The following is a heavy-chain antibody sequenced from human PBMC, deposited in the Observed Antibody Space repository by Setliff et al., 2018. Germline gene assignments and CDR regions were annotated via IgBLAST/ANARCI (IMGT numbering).Heavy chain of an antibody. Sequence: PGGSLRLSCAASGFTVSSNYMSWVRQAPGKGLEWVSVIYNGGSTYYAGSVKGRFTISRDNSKNTLYLQMNSLRAEDTAVYYCARDYNYFDSSGYYPTGAFDFWGQGTMVTVSS. CDR2: IYNGGST. J-gene: IGHJ3*01. D-gene: IGHD3-22*01. CDR1: GFTVSSNY. V-gene: IGHV3-53*01. CDR3: ARDYNYFDSSGYYPTGAFDF.